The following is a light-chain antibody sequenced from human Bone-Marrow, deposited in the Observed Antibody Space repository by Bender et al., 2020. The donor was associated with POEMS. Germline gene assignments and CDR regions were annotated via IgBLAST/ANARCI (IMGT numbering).Light chain of an antibody. CDR3: GAWDRSLTSWV. V-gene: IGLV1-50*01. J-gene: IGLJ3*02. CDR2: GNN. CDR1: SSNIGAGYD. Sequence: QSVLTQPPSVSGAPGQRVTISCTGSSSNIGAGYDVHWYQQLPGTAPKLLIFGNNNRPSGVPDRFSGSKSGTSASLAITGLQAEDEADYYCGAWDRSLTSWVFGGGTKLTVL.